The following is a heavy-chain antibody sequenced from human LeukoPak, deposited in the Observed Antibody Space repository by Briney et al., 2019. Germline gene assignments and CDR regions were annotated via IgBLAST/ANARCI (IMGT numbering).Heavy chain of an antibody. CDR1: GFTFSSYS. D-gene: IGHD5-24*01. CDR2: ISSSSSYI. J-gene: IGHJ4*02. Sequence: PGGSLRLSCAASGFTFSSYSMNWVRQAPGKGLEWVSSISSSSSYIYYADSVKGRFTISRDNAKNSLYLQMNSLRAEDTAVYYCARIVGMATHTNLDYWGQGTLVTVSS. CDR3: ARIVGMATHTNLDY. V-gene: IGHV3-21*01.